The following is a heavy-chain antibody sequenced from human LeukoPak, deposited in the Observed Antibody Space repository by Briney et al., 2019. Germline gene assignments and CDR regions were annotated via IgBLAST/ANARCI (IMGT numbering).Heavy chain of an antibody. D-gene: IGHD2-2*01. Sequence: PGGSLRLSCAASGFTFSSYSMNWVRQAPGKGLEWVSSISSSSSYMYYADSVKGRFTISRDNAKNSLYLQMNSLRAEDTAVYYCARVTPSCSSTSCYLYYYGMDVWGQGTTVTVSS. V-gene: IGHV3-21*01. CDR2: ISSSSSYM. CDR1: GFTFSSYS. CDR3: ARVTPSCSSTSCYLYYYGMDV. J-gene: IGHJ6*02.